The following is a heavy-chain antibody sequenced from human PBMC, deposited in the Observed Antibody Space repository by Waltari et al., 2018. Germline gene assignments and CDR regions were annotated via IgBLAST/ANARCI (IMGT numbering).Heavy chain of an antibody. J-gene: IGHJ5*02. CDR2: IYYSGST. CDR3: ARDGLGDWFDP. CDR1: DGSIRSSSYY. V-gene: IGHV4-39*07. D-gene: IGHD3-16*01. Sequence: QLQLQESGPGLVKPSETLSLTCTVSDGSIRSSSYYWGWIRQPPGKGLEWIGSIYYSGSTYYNPSLKSRVTISVDTSKNQFSLKLSSVTAADTAVYYCARDGLGDWFDPWGQGTLVTVSS.